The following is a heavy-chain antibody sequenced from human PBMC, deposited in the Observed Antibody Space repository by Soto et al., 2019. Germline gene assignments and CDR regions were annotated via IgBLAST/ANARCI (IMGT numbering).Heavy chain of an antibody. CDR2: ISGGGGST. CDR1: GFTFSYSG. Sequence: GGSLRLSCSASGFTFSYSGITWVRQTPGKGLEWVSSISGGGGSTYYADSVKGRFTISRDNSKNTRYLQMNSLRAEDTAVYYCAKDGDILSGYPEYFQHWGQGTLVTAPQ. V-gene: IGHV3-23*01. D-gene: IGHD3-9*01. CDR3: AKDGDILSGYPEYFQH. J-gene: IGHJ1*01.